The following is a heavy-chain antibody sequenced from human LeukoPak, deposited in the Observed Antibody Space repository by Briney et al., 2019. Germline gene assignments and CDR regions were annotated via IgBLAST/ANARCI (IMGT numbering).Heavy chain of an antibody. J-gene: IGHJ4*02. CDR3: AREIYGSGSFCDY. CDR1: GGSFSGYY. Sequence: PSETLSLTCAVYGGSFSGYYWSWIRQPPGKGLEWIGEINHSGSTNYNPSLKSRVTISVDTSKNQFSLKLSSVTAADTAVYYCAREIYGSGSFCDYWGQGTLVTVSS. CDR2: INHSGST. D-gene: IGHD3-10*01. V-gene: IGHV4-34*01.